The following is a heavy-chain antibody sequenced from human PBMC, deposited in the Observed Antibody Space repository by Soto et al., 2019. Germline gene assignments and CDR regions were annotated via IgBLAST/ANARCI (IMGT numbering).Heavy chain of an antibody. Sequence: PGESLKISCKGSGYSFTSYWISWVRQMPGKGLEWMGRIDPSDSYTNYSPSFQGHVTISADKSISTAYLQRSSLKASDTAMYYCARHELHYESSGYYYFGAFDFWGQGTMVTVSS. CDR3: ARHELHYESSGYYYFGAFDF. D-gene: IGHD3-22*01. V-gene: IGHV5-10-1*01. J-gene: IGHJ3*01. CDR2: IDPSDSYT. CDR1: GYSFTSYW.